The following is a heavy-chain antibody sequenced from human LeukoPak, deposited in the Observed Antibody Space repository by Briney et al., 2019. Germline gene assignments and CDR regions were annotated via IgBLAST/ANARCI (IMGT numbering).Heavy chain of an antibody. Sequence: PGGSLRLSCAASGFTFSSYEMNWVRQAPGKGLEWVSYISSSGSTIYYADSVKGRFTISRDNAKNSLYLQMNSLRAEDTAVYYCARLPKLCLLPYFDYWGQGTLVTVSS. CDR3: ARLPKLCLLPYFDY. V-gene: IGHV3-48*03. D-gene: IGHD1-1*01. CDR2: ISSSGSTI. CDR1: GFTFSSYE. J-gene: IGHJ4*02.